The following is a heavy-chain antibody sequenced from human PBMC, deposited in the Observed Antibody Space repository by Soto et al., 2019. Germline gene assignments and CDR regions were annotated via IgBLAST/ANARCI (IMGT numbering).Heavy chain of an antibody. Sequence: ASVKVSCKASGYTFTSYAMHWVRQAPGQRLEWMGWINAGNGNTKYSQKFQGRVTITRDTSASTAYMELSSLRSEDTAVYYCARWKVPAAWRGYYYGMDVWGQGTTVTVSS. CDR2: INAGNGNT. CDR1: GYTFTSYA. CDR3: ARWKVPAAWRGYYYGMDV. J-gene: IGHJ6*02. D-gene: IGHD2-2*01. V-gene: IGHV1-3*01.